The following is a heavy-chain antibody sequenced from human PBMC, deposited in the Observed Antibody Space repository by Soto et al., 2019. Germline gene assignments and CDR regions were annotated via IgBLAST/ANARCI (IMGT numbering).Heavy chain of an antibody. CDR1: GYTFTSYG. Sequence: ASVKVSCKASGYTFTSYGISWVRQAPGQGLEWMGWISAYNGNTNYAQKLQGRVTMTTDTSTSTAYMELRSLRSDDTVVYYCARIDPLGYSSSWAQDYWGQGTLVTVSS. CDR3: ARIDPLGYSSSWAQDY. J-gene: IGHJ4*02. V-gene: IGHV1-18*04. D-gene: IGHD6-13*01. CDR2: ISAYNGNT.